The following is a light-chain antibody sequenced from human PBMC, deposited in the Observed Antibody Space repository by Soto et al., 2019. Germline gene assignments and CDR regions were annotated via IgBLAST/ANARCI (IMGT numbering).Light chain of an antibody. J-gene: IGKJ2*01. Sequence: DIQMTQSPSSLSASVGDTVTITCRASQTTNSYLNWYQLKPGKAPKLLIYASSTLQTGVPSRFAGSGSGTDFTLTIISLQPEDYATYFCQQSYTMPYVFGPGTKVEIK. CDR1: QTTNSY. CDR3: QQSYTMPYV. V-gene: IGKV1-39*01. CDR2: ASS.